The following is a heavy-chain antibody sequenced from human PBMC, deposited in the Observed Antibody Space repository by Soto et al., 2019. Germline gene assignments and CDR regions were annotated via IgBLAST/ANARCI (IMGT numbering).Heavy chain of an antibody. CDR1: GYTFTSYG. CDR2: ISAYNGNT. J-gene: IGHJ1*01. V-gene: IGHV1-18*01. Sequence: ASVKVSCKASGYTFTSYGISWVRQAPGQGLEWMGWISAYNGNTNYAQKLQGRVTMTTDTSTSTAYMELRSLRSDDTAVYFCARDLDCSGGSCYSAYFQHWGQGTLVTVSS. CDR3: ARDLDCSGGSCYSAYFQH. D-gene: IGHD2-15*01.